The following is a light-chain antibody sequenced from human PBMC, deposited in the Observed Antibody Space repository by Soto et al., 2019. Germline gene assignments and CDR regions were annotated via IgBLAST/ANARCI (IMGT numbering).Light chain of an antibody. V-gene: IGKV1-6*01. CDR2: ATS. CDR3: LQDYNCPYT. Sequence: AIPMTQSPSSLSASVGDRVTITCRASQGIRNDLGWYQQKPGKAPHLLIYATSTLQSGVPSRFSGSGSGTDFTLTISSLQPEDFATYYCLQDYNCPYTFGQGTKLEIK. J-gene: IGKJ2*01. CDR1: QGIRND.